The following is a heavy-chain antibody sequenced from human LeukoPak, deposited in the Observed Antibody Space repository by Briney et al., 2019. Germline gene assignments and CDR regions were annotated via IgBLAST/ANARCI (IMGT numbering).Heavy chain of an antibody. J-gene: IGHJ1*01. CDR1: GFTFNIYA. V-gene: IGHV3-23*01. D-gene: IGHD5-18*01. CDR2: ISGNGEST. Sequence: GGSLRLSCAASGFTFNIYAMSWVRQATGKGVEWVSDISGNGESTYYADSVKGRFTISRDNSKNTVYLQMDSLRAEDTAVYYCAKNTGQTSDYSYGFNCWGQGTLVTVSS. CDR3: AKNTGQTSDYSYGFNC.